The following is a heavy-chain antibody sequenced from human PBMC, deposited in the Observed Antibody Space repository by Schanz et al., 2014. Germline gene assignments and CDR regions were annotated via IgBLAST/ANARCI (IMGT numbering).Heavy chain of an antibody. J-gene: IGHJ4*02. V-gene: IGHV3-30*02. CDR3: AKDLPSDYYSDY. CDR2: IRYNGINE. CDR1: GFTFSNYG. D-gene: IGHD3-22*01. Sequence: QVQLVESGGGVVQPGGALRLSCAASGFTFSNYGLHWVRQAPGKGLEWVAFIRYNGINEYYVDSVKGRFTISRDNSKNTLYLQMNSLRAEDTAVYYCAKDLPSDYYSDYGGKVTRGNVSS.